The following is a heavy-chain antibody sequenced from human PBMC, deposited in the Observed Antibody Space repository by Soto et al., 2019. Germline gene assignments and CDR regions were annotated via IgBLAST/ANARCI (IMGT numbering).Heavy chain of an antibody. V-gene: IGHV4-30-4*01. CDR1: GGSISSCDYY. D-gene: IGHD3-3*01. CDR2: IYYSGST. Sequence: PSETLSLTCTVSGGSISSCDYYWSWVRRPPGKGLEWIGYIYYSGSTYYNPSLKSRVTISVDTSKNQFSLKLSSVTAADTAVYYCARVDFWSGYYGYWGQGTLVTVSS. J-gene: IGHJ4*02. CDR3: ARVDFWSGYYGY.